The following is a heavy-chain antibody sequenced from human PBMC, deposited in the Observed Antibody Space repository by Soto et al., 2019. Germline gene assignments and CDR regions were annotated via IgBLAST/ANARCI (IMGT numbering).Heavy chain of an antibody. CDR1: GFTFSSYA. CDR2: ISYDGSNK. CDR3: ARDRAYYDFWSGYYSNYYYYGMDV. D-gene: IGHD3-3*01. J-gene: IGHJ6*02. Sequence: GGSLRLSCAASGFTFSSYAMHWVRQAPGKGLEWVAVISYDGSNKYYADSVKGRFTISRDNSKNTLYLQMNSLRAEDTAVYYCARDRAYYDFWSGYYSNYYYYGMDVWGQGTTVTV. V-gene: IGHV3-30-3*01.